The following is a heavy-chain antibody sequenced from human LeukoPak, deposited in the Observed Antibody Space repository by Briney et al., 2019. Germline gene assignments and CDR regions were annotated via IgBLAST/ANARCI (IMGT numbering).Heavy chain of an antibody. CDR2: IYYSGST. Sequence: SQTLSLTCTVSSGSISSYYWSWIRQPPGKGLEWIGYIYYSGSTNYNPSLKSRVTISVDTSKNQFSLKLSSVTAADTAVYYCARDTYYYDSSGYFYWGQGTLVTVSS. D-gene: IGHD3-22*01. CDR1: SGSISSYY. CDR3: ARDTYYYDSSGYFY. V-gene: IGHV4-59*12. J-gene: IGHJ4*02.